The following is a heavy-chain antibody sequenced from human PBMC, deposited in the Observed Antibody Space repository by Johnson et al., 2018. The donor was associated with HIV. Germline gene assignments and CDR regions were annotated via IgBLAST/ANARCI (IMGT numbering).Heavy chain of an antibody. CDR1: GFTFTYAW. J-gene: IGHJ3*02. CDR3: ARAGIVGDQRDAFDI. D-gene: IGHD1-26*01. V-gene: IGHV3-20*04. Sequence: VQLVESGGGVVKPGGSLRLSCAASGFTFTYAWMSWVRRAPGKGLEWVSGINWNGGSIGYVDSVKGRFTISRDNAKNSLYLQMNSLRAEDTAVYYCARAGIVGDQRDAFDIWGQGTMVTVSS. CDR2: INWNGGSI.